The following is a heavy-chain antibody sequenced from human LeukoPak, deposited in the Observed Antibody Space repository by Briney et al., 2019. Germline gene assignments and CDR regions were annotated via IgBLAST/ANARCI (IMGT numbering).Heavy chain of an antibody. Sequence: SETLSLTCAVYGVSFSCYYWSWIRPPPGKGLEWIGEINHSGSTNYNPSLKSRVTISVDTSKNQFSLKLSSVTAADTAVYYCANRGSVVTAMSGHWFDPWGQGTLVTVSS. CDR3: ANRGSVVTAMSGHWFDP. J-gene: IGHJ5*02. CDR2: INHSGST. D-gene: IGHD2-21*02. CDR1: GVSFSCYY. V-gene: IGHV4-34*01.